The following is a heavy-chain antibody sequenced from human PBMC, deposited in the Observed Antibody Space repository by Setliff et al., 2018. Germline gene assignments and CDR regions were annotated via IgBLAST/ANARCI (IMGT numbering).Heavy chain of an antibody. CDR3: ARGGTYRYFDY. J-gene: IGHJ4*02. V-gene: IGHV4-39*07. Sequence: PSETLSLTCTVSGDSINSYPYYWGWIRQPPGKGLEWIGNIYYTGITYYNPSLKSRVTISVDTSKNHFSLKLTSVTAADTAIYYCARGGTYRYFDYWGQGTLVTVSS. CDR2: IYYTGIT. CDR1: GDSINSYPYY.